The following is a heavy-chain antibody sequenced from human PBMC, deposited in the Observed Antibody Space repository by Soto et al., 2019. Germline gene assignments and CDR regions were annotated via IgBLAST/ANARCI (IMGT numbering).Heavy chain of an antibody. D-gene: IGHD6-13*01. J-gene: IGHJ4*01. CDR2: IDPSDSYT. CDR3: ARQEAGTFDY. CDR1: GYSFTSYW. V-gene: IGHV5-10-1*01. Sequence: GESLNISCQGSGYSFTSYWISWVRQMPGKGLEWMGRIDPSDSYTNYSPSFQGHVTISADKSISTAYLQWSSLKASDTAMYYCARQEAGTFDYWGQGSLVTVSS.